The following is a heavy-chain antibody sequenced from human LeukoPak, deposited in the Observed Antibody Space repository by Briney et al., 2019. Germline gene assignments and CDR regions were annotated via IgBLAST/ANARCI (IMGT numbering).Heavy chain of an antibody. CDR1: GFTFSSYE. J-gene: IGHJ6*02. Sequence: GGSLRLSCAASGFTFSSYEMNWVRQAPGKGLEWVSYLSSSGSTICYADSVKGRFTISRDNAKNSLYLQMNSLRAEDTAVYYCARVEGLGTAMVYYYYYGMDVWGQGTTVTVSS. CDR3: ARVEGLGTAMVYYYYYGMDV. D-gene: IGHD5-18*01. V-gene: IGHV3-48*03. CDR2: LSSSGSTI.